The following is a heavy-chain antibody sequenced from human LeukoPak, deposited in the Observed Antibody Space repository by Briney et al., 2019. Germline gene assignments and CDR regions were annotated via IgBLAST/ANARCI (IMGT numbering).Heavy chain of an antibody. V-gene: IGHV3-7*03. CDR3: ASYKKYYYDSSGYTDI. Sequence: GGSLRLSCAASGFTFSSYWMSWVRQAPGKGLEWVANIKQEGREKYYVDSVKGRFTISRDNAKNSLYLQMNSLRAEDTAVYYCASYKKYYYDSSGYTDIWGQGTMVTVSS. J-gene: IGHJ3*02. CDR2: IKQEGREK. CDR1: GFTFSSYW. D-gene: IGHD3-22*01.